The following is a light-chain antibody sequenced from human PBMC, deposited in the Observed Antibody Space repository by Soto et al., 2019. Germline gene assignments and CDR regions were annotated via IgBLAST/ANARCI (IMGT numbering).Light chain of an antibody. J-gene: IGKJ1*01. CDR1: QSVSSNY. V-gene: IGKV3-20*01. CDR3: QQYGSSAWT. CDR2: GVH. Sequence: IVLTQSPGALSLSQGERATLSCRASQSVSSNYLAWYQQKPGQAPRLLIYGVHSRATGIPDRFSGSGSGTDSTLTISRLDPEDSAVYYCQQYGSSAWTFGQGTKVDI.